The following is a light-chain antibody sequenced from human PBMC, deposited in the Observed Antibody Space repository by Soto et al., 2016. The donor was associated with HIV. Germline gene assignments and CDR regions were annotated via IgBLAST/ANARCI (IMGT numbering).Light chain of an antibody. CDR2: QAS. J-gene: IGKJ1*01. V-gene: IGKV1-5*03. CDR3: QQYNSYPWT. CDR1: QSVSSW. Sequence: DIQMTQSPSSLSASVGDRVTITCRASQSVSSWLAWFQQKPGKAPNLLIYQASNLESGVASRFSGSGSGTEFTLTISSLQPDDFAIYYCQQYNSYPWTFGQGTKVEIK.